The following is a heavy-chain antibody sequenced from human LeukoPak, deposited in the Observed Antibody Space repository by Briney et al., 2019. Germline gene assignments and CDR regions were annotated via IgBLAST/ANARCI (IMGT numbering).Heavy chain of an antibody. CDR3: AELGITMIGGV. Sequence: GGSLRLSCTASGFTFSTYGMHWVRQAPGKGLEWVTLISYDGSTKYYSDSVKGRSTLSRDNSKNTLYLQMNSLRAEDTAVYYCAELGITMIGGVWGKGTTVTISS. V-gene: IGHV3-30*18. D-gene: IGHD3-10*02. CDR1: GFTFSTYG. J-gene: IGHJ6*04. CDR2: ISYDGSTK.